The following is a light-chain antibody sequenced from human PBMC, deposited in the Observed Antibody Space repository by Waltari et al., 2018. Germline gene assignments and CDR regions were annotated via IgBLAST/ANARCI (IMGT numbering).Light chain of an antibody. CDR2: DTS. Sequence: WCRQKPGQVPRTLNYDTSNKRAWTPARFSGSLLGGRAALTLSGAQPEDEAEYYCLLWYSGARWVFGGGTKLSVL. CDR3: LLWYSGARWV. J-gene: IGLJ3*02. V-gene: IGLV7-46*01.